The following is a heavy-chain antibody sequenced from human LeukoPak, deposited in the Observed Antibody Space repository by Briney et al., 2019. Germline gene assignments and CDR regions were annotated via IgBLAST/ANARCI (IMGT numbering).Heavy chain of an antibody. D-gene: IGHD1-26*01. V-gene: IGHV4-61*02. Sequence: PSETLSLTCTVSGDSISSGDYYWSWIRQPAGKGLEWIGRISSSGSTNYNPSPKSRVTISVDTSKNQFSLKLSSVTAADTAVYYCARGWDSGSYFAREVYFDYWGQGTLVTVSS. CDR3: ARGWDSGSYFAREVYFDY. J-gene: IGHJ4*02. CDR1: GDSISSGDYY. CDR2: ISSSGST.